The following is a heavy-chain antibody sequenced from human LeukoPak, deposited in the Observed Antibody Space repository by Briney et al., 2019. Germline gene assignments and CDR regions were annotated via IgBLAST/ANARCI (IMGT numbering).Heavy chain of an antibody. CDR3: AKFGRLVPAAIQAVDY. Sequence: GGSLRLSCAASRFTLSSHWMSWVRQAPGKGLEWVANIKQDGSEIHYVDSVKGRFTISRDNAKNSLYLQMNSLRAEDTAVYYCAKFGRLVPAAIQAVDYWGQGTLVTVSS. CDR2: IKQDGSEI. J-gene: IGHJ4*02. CDR1: RFTLSSHW. D-gene: IGHD2-2*02. V-gene: IGHV3-7*01.